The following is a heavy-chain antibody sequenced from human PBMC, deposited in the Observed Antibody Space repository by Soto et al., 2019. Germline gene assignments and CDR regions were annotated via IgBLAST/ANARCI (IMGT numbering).Heavy chain of an antibody. CDR1: GDSVSSNSAA. V-gene: IGHV6-1*01. J-gene: IGHJ6*02. Sequence: SQTLSLTCAISGDSVSSNSAAWNWIRQSPSGGLEWLGRTYYRSKWYNDYAVSVKSRITINPDTSKNQFSLQLNSVTPEDTAVYYCASSIAVADTYYYYGMDVWGQGTTVTVSS. CDR3: ASSIAVADTYYYYGMDV. D-gene: IGHD6-19*01. CDR2: TYYRSKWYN.